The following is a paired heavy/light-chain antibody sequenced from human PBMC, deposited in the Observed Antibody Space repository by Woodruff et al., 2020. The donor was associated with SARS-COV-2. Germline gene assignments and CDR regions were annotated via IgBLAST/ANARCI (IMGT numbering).Heavy chain of an antibody. V-gene: IGHV3-11*01. D-gene: IGHD6-25*01. CDR3: ARMAASPDY. CDR1: GFTFSDYY. CDR2: ISSSGSTI. J-gene: IGHJ4*02. Sequence: QVQLVESGGGLVKPGGSLRLSCAASGFTFSDYYMSWIRQAPGKGLEWVSYISSSGSTIYYADSVKGRFTISRDNAKNSLYLQMNSLRAEDTAVYYCARMAASPDYWGQGTLVTVSS.
Light chain of an antibody. CDR3: LLSYSGARGV. CDR2: DTS. CDR1: TGAVTSGHY. Sequence: QAVVTQEPSLTVSPGGTVTLTCGSSTGAVTSGHYPYWFQQKPGQAPRTLIYDTSNKHSWTPARFSGSLLGGKAALTLSGAQPEDEAEYYCLLSYSGARGVFGGGTKLTVL. V-gene: IGLV7-46*01. J-gene: IGLJ2*01.